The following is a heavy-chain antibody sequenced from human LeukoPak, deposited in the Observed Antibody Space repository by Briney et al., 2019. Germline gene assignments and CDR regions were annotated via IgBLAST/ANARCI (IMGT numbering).Heavy chain of an antibody. Sequence: GGSLRLSXAASGFTFGSYPMSWVRQAPGKGLEWISTISGSGGNTYYADSVKGRFTISRGNSKNTLYLQMNSLRAEDTTIYYCAKERPQTTSFDYWGQGTLVTVSS. CDR2: ISGSGGNT. CDR1: GFTFGSYP. J-gene: IGHJ4*02. D-gene: IGHD2/OR15-2a*01. CDR3: AKERPQTTSFDY. V-gene: IGHV3-23*01.